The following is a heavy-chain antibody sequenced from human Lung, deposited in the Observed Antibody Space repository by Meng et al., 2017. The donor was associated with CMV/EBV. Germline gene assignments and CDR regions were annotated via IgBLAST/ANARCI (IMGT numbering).Heavy chain of an antibody. V-gene: IGHV4-4*02. Sequence: QVQLRGSGPGLVKPSVTLSLTCAVSGDSITNHNWWAWVRQPPGKGLEWIGEIPHRGSSAYNPSLRSRVRMSIDKSKNQLSLELTSVTAADTAVYHCLRRSGGSVWGQGTLVTVSS. CDR3: LRRSGGSV. CDR1: GDSITNHNW. CDR2: IPHRGSS. J-gene: IGHJ1*01. D-gene: IGHD3-10*01.